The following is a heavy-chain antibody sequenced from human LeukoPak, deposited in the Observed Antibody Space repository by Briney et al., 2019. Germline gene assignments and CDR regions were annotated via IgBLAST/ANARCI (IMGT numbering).Heavy chain of an antibody. D-gene: IGHD6-13*01. CDR1: GFTFNSYA. J-gene: IGHJ4*02. Sequence: GGSLRLSCAASGFTFNSYAMTWVRQAPGKGLEWVSVISGSGGDTEYADSVKGRFTISRDNSKNTLYLQMNSLRAEDTAVYYCARGGARQQLIENCFDYWGQGTLVTVSS. CDR3: ARGGARQQLIENCFDY. V-gene: IGHV3-23*01. CDR2: ISGSGGDT.